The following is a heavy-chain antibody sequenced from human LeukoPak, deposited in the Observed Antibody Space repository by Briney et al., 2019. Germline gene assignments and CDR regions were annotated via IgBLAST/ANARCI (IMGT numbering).Heavy chain of an antibody. V-gene: IGHV4-38-2*02. CDR1: GYSISGDYY. J-gene: IGHJ3*02. Sequence: PSETLSLTCTVSGYSISGDYYWGWIRQPPGKGLEWIGSIYYSGSTYYNPSLKSRVTISVDTSKNQFSLKLSSVTAADTAVYYCARDRLMSYDDAFDIWGQGTMVTVSS. D-gene: IGHD5-18*01. CDR3: ARDRLMSYDDAFDI. CDR2: IYYSGST.